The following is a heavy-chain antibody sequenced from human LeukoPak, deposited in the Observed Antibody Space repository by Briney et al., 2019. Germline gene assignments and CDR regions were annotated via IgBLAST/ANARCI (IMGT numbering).Heavy chain of an antibody. J-gene: IGHJ6*02. Sequence: GGSLRLSCEASGFTFSSYAIRWVRQAPGTGPEWVSSIPGIGGATYYADSVRGRFSISRDSSKNTVYLQMNSLRDEDTAVYYCARARPWDSSRSYYFGMDVWGHGTTVTVSS. CDR2: IPGIGGAT. V-gene: IGHV3-23*01. CDR1: GFTFSSYA. D-gene: IGHD3-22*01. CDR3: ARARPWDSSRSYYFGMDV.